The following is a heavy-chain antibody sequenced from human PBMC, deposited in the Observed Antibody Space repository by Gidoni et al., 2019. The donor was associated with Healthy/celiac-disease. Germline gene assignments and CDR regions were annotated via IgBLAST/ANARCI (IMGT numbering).Heavy chain of an antibody. CDR1: GDSISSSSYY. CDR2: IYYSGST. V-gene: IGHV4-39*01. CDR3: ARQGSTRLSGMDV. Sequence: QLQLQESGPGLVKPSETLSLTCTVSGDSISSSSYYWGWIRQPPGKGLEWIGSIYYSGSTYYNPSLKSRVTISVDTSKNQFSLKLSSVNAADTAVYYCARQGSTRLSGMDVWGQGTTVTVSS. J-gene: IGHJ6*02.